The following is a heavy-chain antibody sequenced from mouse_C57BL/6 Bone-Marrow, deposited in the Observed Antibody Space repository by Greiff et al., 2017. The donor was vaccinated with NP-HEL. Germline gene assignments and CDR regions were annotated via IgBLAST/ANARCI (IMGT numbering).Heavy chain of an antibody. J-gene: IGHJ2*01. CDR1: GYTFTSYW. D-gene: IGHD1-1*01. CDR2: IYPGNSDT. Sequence: VQLQQSGTVLARPGASVKMSCKTSGYTFTSYWMHWVKQRPGQGLEWIGAIYPGNSDTSYNQRFKGKAKLTAVTSASTAYMELSSLTNEDSAVYYCTRGSTTVVVDYWGQGTTLTVSS. CDR3: TRGSTTVVVDY. V-gene: IGHV1-5*01.